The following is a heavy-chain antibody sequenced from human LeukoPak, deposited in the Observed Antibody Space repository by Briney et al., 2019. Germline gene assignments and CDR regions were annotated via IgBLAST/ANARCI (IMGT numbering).Heavy chain of an antibody. V-gene: IGHV4-61*02. Sequence: PSETLSLTCTVSGYSISSGYYWGWIRQPDGKGLEWIGRIHTSGSTNYNPSLKSRVTISVDTSKNQFSLKLTSVTAADTAVYYCARESYGLGYWGQGTLVTVSS. J-gene: IGHJ4*02. CDR2: IHTSGST. CDR3: ARESYGLGY. CDR1: GYSISSGYY. D-gene: IGHD3-16*02.